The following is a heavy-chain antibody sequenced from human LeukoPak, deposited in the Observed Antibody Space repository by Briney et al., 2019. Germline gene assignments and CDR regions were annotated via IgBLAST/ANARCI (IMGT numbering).Heavy chain of an antibody. V-gene: IGHV1-69*06. Sequence: SVKVSCKASGGTFSSYAISWVRQAPGQGLEWMGGIIPIFGTANYAQKFQGRVTITADKSTSTAYVELSSLRSEDTAVYYCARTRLDIVATYDFDYWGQGTLVTVSS. D-gene: IGHD5-12*01. CDR3: ARTRLDIVATYDFDY. CDR2: IIPIFGTA. J-gene: IGHJ4*02. CDR1: GGTFSSYA.